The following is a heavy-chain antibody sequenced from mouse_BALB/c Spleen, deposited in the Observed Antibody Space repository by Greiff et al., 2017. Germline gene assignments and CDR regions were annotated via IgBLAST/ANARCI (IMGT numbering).Heavy chain of an antibody. CDR1: GFTFSSYA. D-gene: IGHD2-1*01. CDR2: ISSGGST. J-gene: IGHJ2*01. Sequence: EVNVVESGGGLVKPGGSLKLSCAASGFTFSSYAMSWVRQTPEKRLEWVASISSGGSTYYPDSVKGRFTISRDNARNILYLQMSSLRSEDTAMYYCARGPPYGNFDYWGQGTTLTVSS. CDR3: ARGPPYGNFDY. V-gene: IGHV5-6-5*01.